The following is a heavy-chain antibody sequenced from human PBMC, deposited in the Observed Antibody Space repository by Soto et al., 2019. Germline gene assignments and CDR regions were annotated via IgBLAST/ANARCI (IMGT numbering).Heavy chain of an antibody. CDR1: GYSFTSYW. V-gene: IGHV5-10-1*01. D-gene: IGHD6-6*01. J-gene: IGHJ6*02. CDR2: IDPSDSYT. Sequence: GESLKISCKGSGYSFTSYWISWVRQMPGKGLEWMGRIDPSDSYTNYSPSFQGHVTISADKSISTAYLQWSSLKASDTAMYYCARLEYSSSTGEWYYYYGMDVWGQGTTVTVSS. CDR3: ARLEYSSSTGEWYYYYGMDV.